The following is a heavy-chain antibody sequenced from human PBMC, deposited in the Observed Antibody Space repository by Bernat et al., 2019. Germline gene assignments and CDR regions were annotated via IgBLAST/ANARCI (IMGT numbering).Heavy chain of an antibody. CDR1: GFTLRSSW. J-gene: IGHJ4*02. Sequence: EVQLVESGGGLVQPGGSLTLSCAASGFTLRSSWMRWIRQAPGKGLEWVANIKQDGTEIYYVDAVKCRFTISRDNAKNSLYLQMNSLRAEDTAVYYCVKDTDYWGQGTLVTVSS. CDR2: IKQDGTEI. V-gene: IGHV3-7*03. CDR3: VKDTDY.